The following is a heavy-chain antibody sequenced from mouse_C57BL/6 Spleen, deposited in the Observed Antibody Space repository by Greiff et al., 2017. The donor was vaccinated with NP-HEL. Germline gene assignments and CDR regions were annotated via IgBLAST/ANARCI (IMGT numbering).Heavy chain of an antibody. D-gene: IGHD1-1*01. CDR3: ARPHYYGSSYGYFDV. Sequence: ESGGGLVKPGGSLKLSCAASGFTFSDYGMHWVRQAPEKGLEWVAYISSGSSTIYYADTVKGRFTISRDNAKNTLFLQMTSMRSVVTAMYYCARPHYYGSSYGYFDVWGTGTTVTVSS. CDR2: ISSGSSTI. J-gene: IGHJ1*03. V-gene: IGHV5-17*01. CDR1: GFTFSDYG.